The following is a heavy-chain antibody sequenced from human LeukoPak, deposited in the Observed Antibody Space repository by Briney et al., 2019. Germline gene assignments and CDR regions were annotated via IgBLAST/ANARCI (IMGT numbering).Heavy chain of an antibody. V-gene: IGHV3-33*01. CDR3: AREDIVVVPAAHYYYGMDV. J-gene: IGHJ6*02. CDR2: IWYDGSNK. D-gene: IGHD2-2*01. Sequence: GGSLRLSCAASGFTFSSYGMHWVRQAPGKGLERVAVIWYDGSNKYYADSVKGRFTISRDNSKNTLYLQMNSLRAKDTAVYYCAREDIVVVPAAHYYYGMDVWGQGTTVTVSS. CDR1: GFTFSSYG.